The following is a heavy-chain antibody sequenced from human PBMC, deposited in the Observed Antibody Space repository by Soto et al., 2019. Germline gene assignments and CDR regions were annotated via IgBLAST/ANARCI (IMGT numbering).Heavy chain of an antibody. J-gene: IGHJ6*02. Sequence: GGSLRLSCAASGFTFDDYAMHWVRQAPGKGLEWVSGISWNSGSIGYADSVKGRFTISRDNSKNTLYLQMNSLRAEDTAVYYCAKDNSYADYYYYGMDVWGQGTTVTVSS. CDR1: GFTFDDYA. V-gene: IGHV3-9*01. CDR3: AKDNSYADYYYYGMDV. CDR2: ISWNSGSI. D-gene: IGHD2-2*01.